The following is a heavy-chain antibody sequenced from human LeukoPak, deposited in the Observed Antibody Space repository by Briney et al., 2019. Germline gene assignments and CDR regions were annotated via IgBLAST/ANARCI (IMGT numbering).Heavy chain of an antibody. CDR1: GFTFSTYD. V-gene: IGHV3-30*02. Sequence: GGSLRLSCVASGFTFSTYDMHWVRQAPGKGLEWVAYIRYDGSNKYYADSVKGRFTISRDNSKNTLYLQMNSLRAEDTAVYYCATDGSGYMYWGRGTLVTVSS. J-gene: IGHJ4*02. CDR2: IRYDGSNK. CDR3: ATDGSGYMY. D-gene: IGHD5-12*01.